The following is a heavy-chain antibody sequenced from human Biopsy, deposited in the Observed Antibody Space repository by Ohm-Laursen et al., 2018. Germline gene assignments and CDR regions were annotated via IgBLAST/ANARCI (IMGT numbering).Heavy chain of an antibody. J-gene: IGHJ4*02. V-gene: IGHV4-39*01. Sequence: GTLSLTCAVTDGSISNIINYWGWIRQPLGKGLEWLGNIYHTGITDYNPSLKSRVTISVDTSKNRFSLKLSSLTAADTAVYYCARHSFGSGRDFWGQGTLITVSS. CDR2: IYHTGIT. CDR3: ARHSFGSGRDF. CDR1: DGSISNIINY. D-gene: IGHD3-10*01.